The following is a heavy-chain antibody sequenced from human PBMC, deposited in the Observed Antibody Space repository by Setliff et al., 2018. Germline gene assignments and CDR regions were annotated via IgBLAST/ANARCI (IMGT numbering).Heavy chain of an antibody. CDR3: ARGSRGGWYSSYYFDY. D-gene: IGHD1-26*01. Sequence: ASVKVSCKASGYTFTSHYMHWVRQAPGLGLEWMGTINPSSGRTSYAQKFQGRVTMTRDTSTSTVYMDMSSLRSEDTAVYYCARGSRGGWYSSYYFDYWGQGTLVTVSS. V-gene: IGHV1-46*01. CDR1: GYTFTSHY. J-gene: IGHJ4*02. CDR2: INPSSGRT.